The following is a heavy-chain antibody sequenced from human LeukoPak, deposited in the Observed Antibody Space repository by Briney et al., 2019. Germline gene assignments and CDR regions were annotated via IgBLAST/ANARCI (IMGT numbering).Heavy chain of an antibody. J-gene: IGHJ4*02. CDR1: GFTVSSNY. CDR3: ARVSSNMYSSSWYNFDY. Sequence: GGSLRLSCAASGFTVSSNYMSWVRQAPGKGLEWVSVIYSGGSTYYADSVKGRFTISRDNSKNTLYLQMNSLRAEDTAVYYCARVSSNMYSSSWYNFDYWGQGTLVTVSS. CDR2: IYSGGST. V-gene: IGHV3-53*01. D-gene: IGHD6-13*01.